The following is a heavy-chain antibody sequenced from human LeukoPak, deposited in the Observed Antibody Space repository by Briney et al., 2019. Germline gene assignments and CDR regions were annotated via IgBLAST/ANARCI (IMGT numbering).Heavy chain of an antibody. Sequence: GGSLRLSCAASGFTFSSYAMSWVRQAPGKGLEWVSSISSSSSYIYYADSVKGRFTISRDNAKNSLYLQMNSLRAEDTAVYYCARGLYSSSSSFDYWGQGTLVTVSS. CDR1: GFTFSSYA. J-gene: IGHJ4*02. D-gene: IGHD6-6*01. V-gene: IGHV3-21*01. CDR3: ARGLYSSSSSFDY. CDR2: ISSSSSYI.